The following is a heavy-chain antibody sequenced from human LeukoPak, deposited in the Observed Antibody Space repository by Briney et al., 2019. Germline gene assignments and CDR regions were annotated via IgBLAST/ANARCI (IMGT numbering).Heavy chain of an antibody. D-gene: IGHD1-26*01. CDR1: GFTFSSYA. V-gene: IGHV3-23*01. CDR3: AKSRWETYAVRAFDI. J-gene: IGHJ3*02. Sequence: GGSLRLSCAASGFTFSSYAMSWVRQAPGKGLEWVSAISGGGSTYYADSVKGRFTISRDNSKSALYLQMNSLRAEDTAVYYCAKSRWETYAVRAFDIWGQGTMVTVSS. CDR2: ISGGGST.